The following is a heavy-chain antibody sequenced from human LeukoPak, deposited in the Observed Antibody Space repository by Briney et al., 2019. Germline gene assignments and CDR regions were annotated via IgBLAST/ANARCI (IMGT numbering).Heavy chain of an antibody. Sequence: SETLSLTCTVSGGSISSSSYYWGWIRQPPGKGLEWIGSIYYSGSTYHNPSLKSRVTISVDTSKNQFSLKLSSVTAADTAVYYCARGGGDFGVVNAFDYWGQGTLVTVSS. CDR2: IYYSGST. CDR3: ARGGGDFGVVNAFDY. J-gene: IGHJ4*02. CDR1: GGSISSSSYY. V-gene: IGHV4-39*07. D-gene: IGHD3-3*01.